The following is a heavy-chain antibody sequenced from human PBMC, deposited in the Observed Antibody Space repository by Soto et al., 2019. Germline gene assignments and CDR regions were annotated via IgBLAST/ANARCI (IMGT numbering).Heavy chain of an antibody. V-gene: IGHV1-3*01. CDR2: INAGNGNT. CDR1: GYTFTSYA. J-gene: IGHJ4*02. Sequence: GASVKVSCKASGYTFTSYAMHWVRQAPGQRLEWMGWINAGNGNTKYSQKFQGRVTITRDTSASTAYMELSSLRSEDTAVYFCATSSTIFGVVMGDYLGQGTPVTVSS. D-gene: IGHD3-3*01. CDR3: ATSSTIFGVVMGDY.